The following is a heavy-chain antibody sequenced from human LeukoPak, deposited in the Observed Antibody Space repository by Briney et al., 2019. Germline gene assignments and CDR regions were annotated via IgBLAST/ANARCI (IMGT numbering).Heavy chain of an antibody. V-gene: IGHV3-11*04. CDR2: ISSSGTPI. CDR1: GFTFNDYY. D-gene: IGHD1-26*01. CDR3: ARGRWERLYDAFDI. J-gene: IGHJ3*02. Sequence: GGSLRLSCAASGFTFNDYYMSWIRQAPGKGLECISYISSSGTPIYYADSVKGRFTVSRDNSKNTLYLQMNSLRAEDTAVYYCARGRWERLYDAFDIWGQGTMVTVSS.